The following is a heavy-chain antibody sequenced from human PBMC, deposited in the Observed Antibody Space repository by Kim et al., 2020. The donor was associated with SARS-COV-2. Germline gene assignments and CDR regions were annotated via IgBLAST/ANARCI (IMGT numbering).Heavy chain of an antibody. CDR1: GGSFSGYY. CDR3: ARDEYSSGWYGQKYYFDY. Sequence: SETLSLTCAVYGGSFSGYYWSWIRQPPGKGLEWIGEINHSGSTNYNPSLKSRVTISVDTSKNQFSLKLSSVTAADTAVYYCARDEYSSGWYGQKYYFDYWGQGTLVTVSS. J-gene: IGHJ4*02. V-gene: IGHV4-34*01. CDR2: INHSGST. D-gene: IGHD6-19*01.